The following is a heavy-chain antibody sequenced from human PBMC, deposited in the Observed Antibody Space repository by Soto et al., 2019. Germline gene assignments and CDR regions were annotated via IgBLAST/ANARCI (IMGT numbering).Heavy chain of an antibody. CDR3: VKSPRGDRAFDI. D-gene: IGHD4-17*01. V-gene: IGHV3-64D*06. CDR2: ISSNGGST. CDR1: GFTFSSYA. Sequence: GGSLRLSCSASGFTFSSYAMHWVRQAPGKGLEYVSAISSNGGSTYYADSVKGRFTISRHNSKNTLYLQMSSLRAEDTAVYYCVKSPRGDRAFDIWGQGTMVTVSS. J-gene: IGHJ3*02.